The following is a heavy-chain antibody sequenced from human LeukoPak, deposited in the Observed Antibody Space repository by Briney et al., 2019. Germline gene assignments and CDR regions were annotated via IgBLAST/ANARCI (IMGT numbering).Heavy chain of an antibody. CDR3: ARGGRRDGYNLGGELDS. D-gene: IGHD5-24*01. CDR1: GGSISRYY. V-gene: IGHV4-4*09. J-gene: IGHJ4*02. CDR2: IDDNGST. Sequence: PSETLSLTCTVSGGSISRYYWSWIRQPPGKGLEWIGYIDDNGSTKYNPSLKSRVTISVDTSKNQFSVKLNSVTAADTAVYYCARGGRRDGYNLGGELDSWGRGTLVTVSS.